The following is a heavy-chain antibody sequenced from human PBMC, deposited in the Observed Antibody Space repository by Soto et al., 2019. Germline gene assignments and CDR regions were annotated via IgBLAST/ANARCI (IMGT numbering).Heavy chain of an antibody. J-gene: IGHJ4*02. Sequence: GGSLRLSCAASGFTFTTYTMSWVRQAPGKGLEWVSAITGSGASTYYADPVKGRFTISRDNSKNTLYLQMNSLRAEDTAVYYCAKNSAATIRVGYDYWGQGTLVTVSS. CDR1: GFTFTTYT. D-gene: IGHD5-12*01. V-gene: IGHV3-23*01. CDR3: AKNSAATIRVGYDY. CDR2: ITGSGAST.